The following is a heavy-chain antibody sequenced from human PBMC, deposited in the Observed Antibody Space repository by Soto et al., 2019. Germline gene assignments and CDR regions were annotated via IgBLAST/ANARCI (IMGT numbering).Heavy chain of an antibody. CDR2: ISMSGSYK. CDR3: ASRGNCSHGRCHTFDS. Sequence: PGGSLRLSCVGSDFSLSGSYMSWVRQAPGKGLEWLSFISMSGSYKTYAASVEGRFTISRDNVQNILYLQMDSLRAEDTALYYCASRGNCSHGRCHTFDSWGQGTQVTVSS. J-gene: IGHJ4*02. V-gene: IGHV3-11*06. CDR1: DFSLSGSY. D-gene: IGHD2-8*01.